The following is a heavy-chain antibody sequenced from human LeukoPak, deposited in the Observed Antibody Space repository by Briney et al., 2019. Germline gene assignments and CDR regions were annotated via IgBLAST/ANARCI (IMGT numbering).Heavy chain of an antibody. D-gene: IGHD3-22*01. CDR1: GGSISSSSYY. CDR3: ASYYYDSSAYYGPFDY. V-gene: IGHV4-39*01. Sequence: PSETLSLICTVSGGSISSSSYYWGWIRQPPGKGLEWIGSIYYSGSTYYNPSLKSRVTISVDTSKNQFSLKLSSVTAADTAVYCCASYYYDSSAYYGPFDYWGQGTLVTVSS. J-gene: IGHJ4*02. CDR2: IYYSGST.